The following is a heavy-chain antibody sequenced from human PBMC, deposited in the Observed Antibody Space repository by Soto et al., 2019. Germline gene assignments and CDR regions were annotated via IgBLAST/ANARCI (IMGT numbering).Heavy chain of an antibody. Sequence: GESLKISCRGSGYSFTNYWIGWVRQMPGKGLEWMGIIYPGDSDTRYSPSFQGQVTISADKSISTAYLQWSSLKASDTAMYYCARQDGGYYYDTSGYYSSMEVWGQGTTVTVSS. CDR3: ARQDGGYYYDTSGYYSSMEV. V-gene: IGHV5-51*01. CDR1: GYSFTNYW. J-gene: IGHJ6*02. CDR2: IYPGDSDT. D-gene: IGHD3-22*01.